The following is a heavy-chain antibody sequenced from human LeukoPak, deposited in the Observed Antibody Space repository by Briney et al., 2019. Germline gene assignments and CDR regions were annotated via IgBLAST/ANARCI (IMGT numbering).Heavy chain of an antibody. Sequence: GASVKVSCKASGYTFTSYYMHWVRQAPGQGLEWMGIINPSGGSTSYAQKFQGRVTMTRDTSTSTVYMELSSLRSEDTAVYYCARAGYCSSTSCYGVYYYYYMDVWGKGTTVTVSS. CDR3: ARAGYCSSTSCYGVYYYYYMDV. V-gene: IGHV1-46*01. CDR1: GYTFTSYY. J-gene: IGHJ6*03. CDR2: INPSGGST. D-gene: IGHD2-2*01.